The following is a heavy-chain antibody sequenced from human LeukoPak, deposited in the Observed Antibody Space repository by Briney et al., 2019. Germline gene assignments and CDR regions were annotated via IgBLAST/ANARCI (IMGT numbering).Heavy chain of an antibody. D-gene: IGHD3-9*01. J-gene: IGHJ4*02. CDR1: GFTFSSYW. CDR2: IKQDGSEE. Sequence: GGSLRLSCAASGFTFSSYWMSWVRQAPGKGLEWVANIKQDGSEEYYVGSVKGRFTISRDNAKNSLYLQMNSLRAEDTAVYYCARDVEYGILTGYFDYWGQGTLVTVSS. CDR3: ARDVEYGILTGYFDY. V-gene: IGHV3-7*01.